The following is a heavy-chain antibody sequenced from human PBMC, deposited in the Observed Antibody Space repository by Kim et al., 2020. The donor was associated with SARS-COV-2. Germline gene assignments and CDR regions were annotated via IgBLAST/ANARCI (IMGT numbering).Heavy chain of an antibody. J-gene: IGHJ6*02. CDR1: GGTFSSYA. D-gene: IGHD3-9*01. V-gene: IGHV1-69*13. Sequence: SVKVSCKASGGTFSSYAISWVPQAPGQGLEWMGGIIPIFGTANYAQKFQGRVTITADESTSTAYMELSSLRSEDTAVYYCSWRYFDLLRGMDVWGQGTTVTVSS. CDR3: SWRYFDLLRGMDV. CDR2: IIPIFGTA.